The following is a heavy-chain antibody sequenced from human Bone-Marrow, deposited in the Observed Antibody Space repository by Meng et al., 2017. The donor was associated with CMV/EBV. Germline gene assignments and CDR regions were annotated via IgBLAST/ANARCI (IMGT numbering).Heavy chain of an antibody. CDR1: GFTFSSYS. V-gene: IGHV3-74*01. CDR3: ARSQYSGSRSDY. J-gene: IGHJ4*02. D-gene: IGHD5-12*01. CDR2: INSDGSST. Sequence: GESLKISCAASGFTFSSYSMNWVRQAPGKGLVWVSRINSDGSSTSYADSVKGRVTISRDNAKNTLYLQMNSLRAEDTAVYYCARSQYSGSRSDYWGQGTLVTVSS.